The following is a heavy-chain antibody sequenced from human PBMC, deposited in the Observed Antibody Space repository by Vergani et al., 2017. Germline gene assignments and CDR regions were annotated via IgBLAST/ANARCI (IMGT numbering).Heavy chain of an antibody. V-gene: IGHV1-58*02. CDR1: GFTFTSSA. Sequence: QMQLVQSGPEVKKPGTSVKVSCKASGFTFTSSAMQWVRQARGQRLEWIGLIVVGSGNTNYAQKFQERVTITRDMSKSTAYMELSSLRSEDTAVYYCAADRGEMATMEGFYYGMDVWGQGTTVTVSS. CDR2: IVVGSGNT. D-gene: IGHD5-24*01. CDR3: AADRGEMATMEGFYYGMDV. J-gene: IGHJ6*02.